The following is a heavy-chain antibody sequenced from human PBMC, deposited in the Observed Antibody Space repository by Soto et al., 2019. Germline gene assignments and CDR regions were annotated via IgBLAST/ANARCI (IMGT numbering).Heavy chain of an antibody. CDR2: FDPEDGET. CDR3: ARGWWEREGYLMDV. J-gene: IGHJ6*02. Sequence: GASVKVSCKVSGYTLTELSMHWVRQAPGKGLEWMGGFDPEDGETIYAQKFQGRVTISVDTSRNQFFLTLNSMTAADTAVYYCARGWWEREGYLMDVWGQGTTVTVSS. V-gene: IGHV1-24*01. D-gene: IGHD1-26*01. CDR1: GYTLTELS.